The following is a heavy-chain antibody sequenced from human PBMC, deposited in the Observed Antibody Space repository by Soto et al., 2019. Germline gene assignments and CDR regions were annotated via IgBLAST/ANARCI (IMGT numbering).Heavy chain of an antibody. V-gene: IGHV1-69*01. CDR2: IIPIFGTA. CDR3: ARVTYYYGSGSYYRQYNWFDP. CDR1: GGTFSSYA. Sequence: QVQLVQSGAEVKKPGSSVKVSCKASGGTFSSYAISWVRQDPGQGLEWMGGIIPIFGTANYAQKFQGRVTITADESTSTAYMELSSLRSEDTAVYYCARVTYYYGSGSYYRQYNWFDPWGQGTLVTVSS. J-gene: IGHJ5*02. D-gene: IGHD3-10*01.